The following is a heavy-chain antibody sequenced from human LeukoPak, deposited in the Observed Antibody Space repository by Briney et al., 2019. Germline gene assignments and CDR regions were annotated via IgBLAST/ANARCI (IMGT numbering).Heavy chain of an antibody. D-gene: IGHD5-24*01. CDR2: IIPIVNIA. J-gene: IGHJ4*02. CDR1: GGTFSRFA. V-gene: IGHV1-69*04. Sequence: ASVKVSCKASGGTFSRFAISWVRQAPGQGLEWMGRIIPIVNIANYAQKFQGRVTITADTSTSTAYMELSSLRSEDTAVYYCARGTRADGDNPYFDNWGQGTLATVSS. CDR3: ARGTRADGDNPYFDN.